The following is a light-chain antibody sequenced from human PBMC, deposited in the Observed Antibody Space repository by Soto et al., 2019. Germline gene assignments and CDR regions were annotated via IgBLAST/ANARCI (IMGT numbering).Light chain of an antibody. CDR1: QSLLHSNGYNY. V-gene: IGKV2-28*01. CDR3: MQALQTPIT. CDR2: LGS. Sequence: DIVMTQSPLSLPVTPGEPASISCWSSQSLLHSNGYNYLDWYLQKPGQSPQLLIYLGSNRASGVPDRFSGSGSGTDFTLKISRVEAEDVGVYYCMQALQTPITFGQGTRLEI. J-gene: IGKJ5*01.